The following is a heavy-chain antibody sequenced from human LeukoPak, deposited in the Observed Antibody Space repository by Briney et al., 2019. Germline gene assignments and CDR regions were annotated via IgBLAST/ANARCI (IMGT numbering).Heavy chain of an antibody. CDR2: INRDGSST. V-gene: IGHV3-74*01. J-gene: IGHJ4*02. CDR1: GFTFSSYW. D-gene: IGHD3-22*01. CDR3: ARDRHYGSSGLDY. Sequence: PGGSLRLSCAASGFTFSSYWMYWVRQAPGKGLVWVSRINRDGSSTTYADSVKGRFTISRDNAKNTLYLQMSSLRAEDTAVYYCARDRHYGSSGLDYWGQGTLVTVSS.